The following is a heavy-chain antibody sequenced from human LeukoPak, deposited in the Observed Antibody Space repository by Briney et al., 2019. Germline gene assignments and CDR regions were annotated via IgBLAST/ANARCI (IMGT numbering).Heavy chain of an antibody. CDR2: INPSGGST. V-gene: IGHV1-46*01. Sequence: ASVKVSCKASGYTFTSYYMHWVRQAPGQGLEWMGIINPSGGSTSYAQKFQGRVTMTRDTSTSTAYMELRSLRSDDTAVYYCARDLNWGSKYFDYWGQGTLVTVSS. D-gene: IGHD7-27*01. CDR1: GYTFTSYY. CDR3: ARDLNWGSKYFDY. J-gene: IGHJ4*02.